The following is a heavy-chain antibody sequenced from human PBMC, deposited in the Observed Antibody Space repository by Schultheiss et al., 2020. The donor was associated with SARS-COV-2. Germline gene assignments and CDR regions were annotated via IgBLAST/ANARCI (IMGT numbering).Heavy chain of an antibody. J-gene: IGHJ5*02. CDR3: ARRGHDDLHH. CDR2: ISGSGGST. V-gene: IGHV3-23*01. D-gene: IGHD3-16*01. CDR1: GFTFSSYW. Sequence: GGSLRLSCAASGFTFSSYWMHWVRQAPGKGLEWVSAISGSGGSTYYADSVKGRFTISRDNSKNTLYLQMNSLRAEDTAMYYCARRGHDDLHHWGQGTLVTVSS.